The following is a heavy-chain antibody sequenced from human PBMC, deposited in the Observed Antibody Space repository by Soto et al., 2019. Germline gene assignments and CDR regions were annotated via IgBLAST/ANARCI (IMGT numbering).Heavy chain of an antibody. D-gene: IGHD3-10*01. J-gene: IGHJ4*02. V-gene: IGHV4-4*07. CDR3: ARTLSGFTYGSRQFYFDY. CDR2: VFPGGPT. Sequence: SETLSLTCTVSGDPITSSFWTWLRQPAGKGLEWIGHVFPGGPTSHNSSLKSRVSMSVDTSKNQFSLTLTSVTAADTAVYYCARTLSGFTYGSRQFYFDYWGQGTLVTVSS. CDR1: GDPITSSF.